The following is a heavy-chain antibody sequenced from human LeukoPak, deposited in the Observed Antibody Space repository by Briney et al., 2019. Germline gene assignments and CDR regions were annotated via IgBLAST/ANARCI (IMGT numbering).Heavy chain of an antibody. CDR2: IYHSGST. CDR3: ARESGVGARPYAFDI. J-gene: IGHJ3*02. D-gene: IGHD1-26*01. V-gene: IGHV4-38-2*02. CDR1: GYSISSGYY. Sequence: SETLSLTCTVSGYSISSGYYWGWIRQPPGKGLEWIGSIYHSGSTYYNPSLKSRVTISVDTSKNQFSLKLSSVTAADTAVYYCARESGVGARPYAFDIWGQGTMVTVSS.